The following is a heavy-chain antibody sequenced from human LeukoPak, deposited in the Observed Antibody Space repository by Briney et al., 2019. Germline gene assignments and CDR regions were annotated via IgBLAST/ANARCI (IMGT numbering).Heavy chain of an antibody. D-gene: IGHD6-13*01. CDR3: ARTIAQYSNSWLYFYYGLDV. Sequence: GGSLRLSCTASGFTFGSYAMSWVRQAPGKGLEWVSSISGGSEDTYYADSVKGRFTISRDNSKSTLNLQPNSLRAEDTAVYYCARTIAQYSNSWLYFYYGLDVWGQGTTVTVSS. CDR1: GFTFGSYA. CDR2: ISGGSEDT. V-gene: IGHV3-23*01. J-gene: IGHJ6*02.